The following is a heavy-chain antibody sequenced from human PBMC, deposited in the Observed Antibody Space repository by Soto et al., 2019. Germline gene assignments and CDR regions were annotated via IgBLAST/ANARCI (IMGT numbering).Heavy chain of an antibody. V-gene: IGHV4-31*03. CDR1: GASTGSGGYY. CDR3: ARADYGDRGLAFDS. J-gene: IGHJ4*02. Sequence: QVQLQESGPGLVKTSQTLSLTCTVSGASTGSGGYYWSWIRQHPGKGLEWIGYIYYTGSTYYSPSLKSRASISVDTSKNQSSLKLDSVTAADTAVYYCARADYGDRGLAFDSWGQGTLVTVSS. CDR2: IYYTGST. D-gene: IGHD4-17*01.